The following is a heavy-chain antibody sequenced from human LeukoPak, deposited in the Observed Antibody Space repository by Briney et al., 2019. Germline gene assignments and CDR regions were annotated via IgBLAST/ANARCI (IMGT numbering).Heavy chain of an antibody. CDR1: GFTFNTYN. Sequence: GGSLRLSCAASGFTFNTYNMNWVRQAPGKGLEWVSSISSSATTTYYADSVKGRFTISRDNAKNSLYLQLSSLRDEDTALYYCARSFVVVPATMDFWGQGTLITVPS. CDR3: ARSFVVVPATMDF. D-gene: IGHD2-2*01. J-gene: IGHJ4*02. V-gene: IGHV3-48*02. CDR2: ISSSATTT.